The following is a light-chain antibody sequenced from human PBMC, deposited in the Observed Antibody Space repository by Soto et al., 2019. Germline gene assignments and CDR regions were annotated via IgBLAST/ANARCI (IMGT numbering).Light chain of an antibody. CDR2: SAS. Sequence: DIQLTQSPSFLSASVGDTVTITCRASQGMSTYLAWYQQKPGKVPKLLIRSASTLHSGVPPRFSGGGSGTEFTLTISTLQPDDSGMYYCQQLNGYQLAFGWGTNVEIK. J-gene: IGKJ4*01. CDR3: QQLNGYQLA. V-gene: IGKV1-9*01. CDR1: QGMSTY.